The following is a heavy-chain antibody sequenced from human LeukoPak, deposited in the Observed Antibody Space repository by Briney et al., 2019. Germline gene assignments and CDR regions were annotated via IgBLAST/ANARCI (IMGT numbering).Heavy chain of an antibody. D-gene: IGHD3-22*01. J-gene: IGHJ4*02. Sequence: ASVKVSCKASGYTFTSYYMHWVRQAPGQGLEWMGIINPSGGSTSYAQKLQGRVTMTTDTSTSTAYMELRSLRSDDTAVYYCAREDDSSGYNMNWGQGTLVTVSS. CDR1: GYTFTSYY. CDR3: AREDDSSGYNMN. CDR2: INPSGGST. V-gene: IGHV1-46*01.